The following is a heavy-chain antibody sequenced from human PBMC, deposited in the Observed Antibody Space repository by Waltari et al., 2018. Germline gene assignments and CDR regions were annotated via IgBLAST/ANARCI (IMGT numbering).Heavy chain of an antibody. Sequence: QVQLVESGGGVVQPGRSLRLSCAASGFTFSSYGMHWVRQAQGKGLEWVAVISYDGSNKYYADYVKGRFTISRDNSKNTLYLQMNSLRAEDTAVYYCAKDTSKVERRTKIKYNWFDPWGQGTLVTVSS. CDR3: AKDTSKVERRTKIKYNWFDP. J-gene: IGHJ5*02. CDR2: ISYDGSNK. V-gene: IGHV3-30*18. CDR1: GFTFSSYG. D-gene: IGHD1-1*01.